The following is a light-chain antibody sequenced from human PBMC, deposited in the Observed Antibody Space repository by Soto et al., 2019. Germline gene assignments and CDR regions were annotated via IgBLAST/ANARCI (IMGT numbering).Light chain of an antibody. V-gene: IGKV3-20*01. CDR3: HHFGSSPLAFT. CDR1: QSVSTRY. J-gene: IGKJ2*01. CDR2: GAS. Sequence: ESMLTQSPGTLSLSPGERATLSCRASQSVSTRYLAWYQHKPGQAPRLLIYGASIRAAGIPDRFSGSGSGTDFTLTISRLEPEDFAVYYCHHFGSSPLAFTFGQGTKLEI.